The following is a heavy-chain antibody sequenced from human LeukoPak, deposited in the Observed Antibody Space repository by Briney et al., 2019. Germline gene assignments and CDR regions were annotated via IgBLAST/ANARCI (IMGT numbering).Heavy chain of an antibody. CDR1: DGSIGGLY. J-gene: IGHJ4*02. CDR3: ARVVGDTAIYYFDY. V-gene: IGHV4-4*07. D-gene: IGHD5-18*01. Sequence: SDTLSLTCTVSDGSIGGLYGRGIRQPAGKGLEWIGRIYASGYTNYNPSVKSRVTMSVDMAKNQFSLKLNSVTRGDMAVYYCARVVGDTAIYYFDYWGQGTLVTVSS. CDR2: IYASGYT.